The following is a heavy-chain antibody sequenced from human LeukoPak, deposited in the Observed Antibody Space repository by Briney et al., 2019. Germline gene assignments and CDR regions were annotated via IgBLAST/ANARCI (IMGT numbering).Heavy chain of an antibody. D-gene: IGHD6-19*01. CDR1: GLTFGSYG. CDR3: AKGSSGWDFDY. J-gene: IGHJ4*02. V-gene: IGHV3-30*18. CDR2: ISYDGSNK. Sequence: ALILSCAASGLTFGSYGVHWVRQAPGKGLEWVAVISYDGSNKYYADSVKGRLTISRDNSKNTLYLQMNSLRTEDTAVYYCAKGSSGWDFDYWGQGTLVTVSS.